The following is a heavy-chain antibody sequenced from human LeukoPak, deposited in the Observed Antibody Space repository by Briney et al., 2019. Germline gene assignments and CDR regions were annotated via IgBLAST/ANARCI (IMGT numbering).Heavy chain of an antibody. V-gene: IGHV3-23*01. Sequence: GGSLRLSCAASGFTFNNFAMSWVRQAPGKGLEWVSTISGSGGSTFYADSVKGRFPISRDNSKNTLFLQMNSLRVEDTAIYYCAKAGSSGWSSGGGDYWGQGSLDTVSS. CDR2: ISGSGGST. D-gene: IGHD6-19*01. CDR1: GFTFNNFA. CDR3: AKAGSSGWSSGGGDY. J-gene: IGHJ4*02.